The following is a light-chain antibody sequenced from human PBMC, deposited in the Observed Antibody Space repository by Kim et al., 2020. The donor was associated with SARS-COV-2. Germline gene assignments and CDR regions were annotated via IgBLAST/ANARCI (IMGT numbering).Light chain of an antibody. V-gene: IGKV1-33*01. Sequence: AAVGERVTITCQASHESSNFLSWYQQKPGKAPKLLIFGASDLDVGVPSRFSGSGSGTHFSFTITSLQPDDFATYYCQQYDSYPFTFGGGTKVDIK. CDR3: QQYDSYPFT. CDR2: GAS. CDR1: HESSNF. J-gene: IGKJ4*01.